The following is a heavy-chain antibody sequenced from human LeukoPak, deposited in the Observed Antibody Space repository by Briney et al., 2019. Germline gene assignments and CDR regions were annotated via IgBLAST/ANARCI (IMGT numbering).Heavy chain of an antibody. J-gene: IGHJ4*02. Sequence: PSETLSLTCAVYGGSFSGYYWSWIRQPPGKGLEWIGEINHSGSTNYNPSLKSRVTISVDTSKNQFSLKLSSVTAADTAVYYCARRDTAMENSYYFDYWGQGTLVTVSS. CDR1: GGSFSGYY. CDR3: ARRDTAMENSYYFDY. D-gene: IGHD5-18*01. CDR2: INHSGST. V-gene: IGHV4-34*01.